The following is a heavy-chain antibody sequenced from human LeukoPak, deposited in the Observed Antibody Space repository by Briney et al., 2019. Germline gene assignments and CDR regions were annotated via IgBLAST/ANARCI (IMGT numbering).Heavy chain of an antibody. CDR2: MYYNGST. CDR1: GGSMSRSSYY. CDR3: ASQTRHCSGGSCYGGWFDP. Sequence: SETLSLTCTVSGGSMSRSSYYWGWIRQPPGKGLEWIGNMYYNGSTQYNPSLKSRVTISVGTSKNQFSLKLSSVTAADTAVYYCASQTRHCSGGSCYGGWFDPWGQGTLVTVSS. V-gene: IGHV4-39*01. J-gene: IGHJ5*02. D-gene: IGHD2-15*01.